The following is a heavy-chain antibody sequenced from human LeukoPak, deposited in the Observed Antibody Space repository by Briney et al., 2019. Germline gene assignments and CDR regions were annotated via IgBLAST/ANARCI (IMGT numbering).Heavy chain of an antibody. CDR1: GGSISSYY. CDR3: ARDTVFGVVIRRFDY. V-gene: IGHV4-4*07. J-gene: IGHJ4*02. CDR2: IYASGRT. D-gene: IGHD3-3*01. Sequence: PSETLSLTCTVSGGSISSYYWSWIRQPAGKGLEWIGRIYASGRTNDDSFIRSRVTMSVDAYKTQFSLKLSSVTAADTAVYYCARDTVFGVVIRRFDYWGQGTLVTVSS.